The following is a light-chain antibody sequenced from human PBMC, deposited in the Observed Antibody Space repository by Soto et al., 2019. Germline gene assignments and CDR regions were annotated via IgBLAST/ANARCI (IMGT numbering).Light chain of an antibody. V-gene: IGKV1-39*01. CDR1: QTIMTY. Sequence: IQVTQSPSSLSASVGDEVTITFRASQTIMTYLNWYQLKPGKPPRLLIYAASSLQSGVPSRFSGSGSGTDFTLTISSLQPEDFATYSCQQSYNSPQTFGRGTKVDIK. CDR3: QQSYNSPQT. CDR2: AAS. J-gene: IGKJ1*01.